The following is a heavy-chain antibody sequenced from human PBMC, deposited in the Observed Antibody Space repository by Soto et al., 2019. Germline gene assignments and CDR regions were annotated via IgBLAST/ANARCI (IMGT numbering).Heavy chain of an antibody. CDR2: IGGGDHDT. CDR3: AKDRVDHNSVWDPFDI. J-gene: IGHJ3*02. D-gene: IGHD1-20*01. CDR1: GFTFSMYA. V-gene: IGHV3-23*04. Sequence: EVQLVESGGGLVQPGRSLRLSCAASGFTFSMYAMSWVRQVPGRGLEWVAGIGGGDHDTYYTDSVKGRFTVYRDNSNNIMSLQMNSLRVEDTAIYYCAKDRVDHNSVWDPFDIWGQGTMVTVSS.